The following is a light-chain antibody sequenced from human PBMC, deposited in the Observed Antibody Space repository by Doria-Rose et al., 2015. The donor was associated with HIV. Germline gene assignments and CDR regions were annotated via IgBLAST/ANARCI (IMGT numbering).Light chain of an antibody. J-gene: IGKJ1*01. CDR1: QSFSSTY. Sequence: EIVLTQSPGTLSLSPGERATLSCRASQSFSSTYLAWYQQKPDQAPSLLIYDGSTSATGIPDRFSASGSGTDFTLTINRLEPEDFALYYCHQYGTSWTFGQGTEVEI. CDR2: DGS. CDR3: HQYGTSWT. V-gene: IGKV3-20*01.